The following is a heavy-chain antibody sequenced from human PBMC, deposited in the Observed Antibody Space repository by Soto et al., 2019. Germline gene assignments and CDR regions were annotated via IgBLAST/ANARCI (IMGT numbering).Heavy chain of an antibody. CDR1: GFTFTSYG. D-gene: IGHD4-17*01. Sequence: QVQLVESGGGVVQPGRSLRLSCAASGFTFTSYGMHWVRQAPGKGLEWVSVIAYGGIDKYYGSSVKGRFTTSRDSSKTTLYLQMDSLSSDDTAVYYCAKGCYGGRYGMDVWGRGTKVIVSS. CDR2: IAYGGIDK. J-gene: IGHJ6*02. V-gene: IGHV3-30*18. CDR3: AKGCYGGRYGMDV.